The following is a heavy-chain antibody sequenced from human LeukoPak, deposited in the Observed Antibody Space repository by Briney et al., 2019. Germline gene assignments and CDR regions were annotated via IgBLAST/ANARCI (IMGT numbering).Heavy chain of an antibody. CDR1: GYTFTGYY. CDR2: INPNSGGT. V-gene: IGHV1-2*02. D-gene: IGHD3-16*01. CDR3: ARPPWAGGNWFDP. Sequence: ASVKVSCKASGYTFTGYYMHWVRQAPGQGLEWMGWINPNSGGTNYAQKFQGRVTMTRDTSISTAYMELSRLRSGDTAVYYCARPPWAGGNWFDPWGQGTLVTVSS. J-gene: IGHJ5*02.